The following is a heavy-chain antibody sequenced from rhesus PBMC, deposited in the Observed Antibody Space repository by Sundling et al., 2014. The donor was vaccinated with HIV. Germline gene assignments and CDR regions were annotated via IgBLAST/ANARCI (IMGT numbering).Heavy chain of an antibody. CDR3: TRDRGYSYSSYGLDS. J-gene: IGHJ6*01. D-gene: IGHD5-12*01. Sequence: EVQLVESGGGVVQPGGSLRLSCAASGFTFDDYAMHWVRQGPGKGLEWVSGINWSGDNTGYADSVKGRFTISRDNAKNSLFLQMNRLRAEDTALYYCTRDRGYSYSSYGLDSWGQGVVVSVSS. V-gene: IGHV3-201*01. CDR2: INWSGDNT. CDR1: GFTFDDYA.